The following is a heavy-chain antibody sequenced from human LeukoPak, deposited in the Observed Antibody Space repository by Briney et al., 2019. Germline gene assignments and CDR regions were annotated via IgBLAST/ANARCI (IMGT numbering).Heavy chain of an antibody. CDR1: GGSVSSGSYY. CDR2: IYYSGST. J-gene: IGHJ4*02. D-gene: IGHD3-22*01. Sequence: SETLSPTCTVSGGSVSSGSYYWSWIRQPPGKGLEWIGYIYYSGSTNYNPSLKSRVTISVDTSKNQFSLKLSSVTAADTAVYYCARDKKNYYDSSGYPYWGRGPLVPVSS. CDR3: ARDKKNYYDSSGYPY. V-gene: IGHV4-61*01.